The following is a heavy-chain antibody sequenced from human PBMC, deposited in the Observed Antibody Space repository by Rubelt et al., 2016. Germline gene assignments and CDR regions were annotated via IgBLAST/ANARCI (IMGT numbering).Heavy chain of an antibody. D-gene: IGHD3-22*01. Sequence: GLEWVSAISGSGGSTYYVDSVKGRFTISRDNSKNTLYLQMNSLKTEDTAVYYCTTGITMIVVVNELFDYWGQGTLVTVSS. CDR2: ISGSGGST. V-gene: IGHV3-23*01. CDR3: TTGITMIVVVNELFDY. J-gene: IGHJ4*02.